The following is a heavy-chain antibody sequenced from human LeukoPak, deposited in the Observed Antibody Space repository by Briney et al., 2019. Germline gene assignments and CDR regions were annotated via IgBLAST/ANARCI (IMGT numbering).Heavy chain of an antibody. Sequence: SETLSLTCTVSGYSISSGYYWGWIRQPPGKGLEWIGSIYHSGSTYHNPSLKSRVTISVDTSKNQFSLKLSSVTAADTAVYYCARLIDPLTGVAGWFDPWGQGTLVTVSS. CDR1: GYSISSGYY. CDR2: IYHSGST. D-gene: IGHD3-9*01. CDR3: ARLIDPLTGVAGWFDP. V-gene: IGHV4-38-2*02. J-gene: IGHJ5*02.